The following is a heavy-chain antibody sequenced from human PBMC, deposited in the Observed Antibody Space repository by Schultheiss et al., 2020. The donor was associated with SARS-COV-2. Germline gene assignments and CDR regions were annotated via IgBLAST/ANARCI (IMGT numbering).Heavy chain of an antibody. J-gene: IGHJ6*02. D-gene: IGHD3-22*01. CDR2: ISSRSSYT. CDR3: ARWWYYNSSGHYYFDYGMDV. Sequence: GGSLRLSCAASGFTFSGYSMNWIRQAPGKGLEWVSHISSRSSYTNYADSVKGRFTISRDNAKNSLYLQMTSLRAEDTAVYYCARWWYYNSSGHYYFDYGMDVWGQGTTVTVSS. CDR1: GFTFSGYS. V-gene: IGHV3-21*05.